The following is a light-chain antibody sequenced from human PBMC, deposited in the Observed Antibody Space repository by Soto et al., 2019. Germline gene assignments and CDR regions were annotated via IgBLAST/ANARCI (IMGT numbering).Light chain of an antibody. V-gene: IGKV3D-15*01. J-gene: IGKJ5*01. Sequence: EKVMTQSPGTLSVSPGERATLSCRASESVSSNLAWYQQKPGQAPRLLIYAASTRATGIPARFSGSGSGTEFTLTISSLQSEDFAVYYCQQYDKWPITFGQGTQLEVK. CDR2: AAS. CDR3: QQYDKWPIT. CDR1: ESVSSN.